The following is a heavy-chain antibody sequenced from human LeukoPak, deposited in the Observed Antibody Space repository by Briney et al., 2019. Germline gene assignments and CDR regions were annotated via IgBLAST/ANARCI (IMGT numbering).Heavy chain of an antibody. CDR1: GFTFSSYA. V-gene: IGHV3-30*04. J-gene: IGHJ6*02. CDR3: ARDRGLVVPAAISYYYGMDV. D-gene: IGHD2-2*02. CDR2: ISHDGCNK. Sequence: GGSLRLSCAASGFTFSSYAVQWVRQAPGKGLEGVAVISHDGCNKYYADSVKGRFTISRDNSKNTLYLQMNNLRAEDTAVYYCARDRGLVVPAAISYYYGMDVWGQGTTVTVSS.